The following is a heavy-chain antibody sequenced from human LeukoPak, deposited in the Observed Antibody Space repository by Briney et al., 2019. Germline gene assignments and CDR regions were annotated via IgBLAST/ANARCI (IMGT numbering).Heavy chain of an antibody. CDR1: GGSISSYY. CDR2: IYYSGST. Sequence: PSETLSLTCTVSGGSISSYYWSWIRQPPGKGLEWIGYIYYSGSTNYNPSLKSRVTISVDTSKNQFSLKLSSVTAADTAVYYCARYSLRYYFDYWGQGTLVTVSS. CDR3: ARYSLRYYFDY. V-gene: IGHV4-59*08. D-gene: IGHD2-15*01. J-gene: IGHJ4*02.